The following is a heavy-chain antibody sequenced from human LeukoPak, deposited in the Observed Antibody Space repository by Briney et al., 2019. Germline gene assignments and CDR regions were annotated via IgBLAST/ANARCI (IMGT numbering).Heavy chain of an antibody. CDR3: ARVPRNIAARLSYYYMDV. V-gene: IGHV1-8*01. Sequence: GAAVTVSFKCSVYTFTNYDINGVRPATGQGLEWMGWMNPNSCKTGYAQKLQGRVTMTSNTSISTAYMELSSLRYEDTAVYYCARVPRNIAARLSYYYMDVWGKGTTVTVSS. D-gene: IGHD6-6*01. CDR1: VYTFTNYD. J-gene: IGHJ6*03. CDR2: MNPNSCKT.